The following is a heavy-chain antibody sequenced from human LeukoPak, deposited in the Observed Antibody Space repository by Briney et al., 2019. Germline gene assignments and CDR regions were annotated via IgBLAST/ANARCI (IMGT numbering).Heavy chain of an antibody. J-gene: IGHJ6*02. Sequence: GGSLRLSCAASGFTFSSYAMSWVRQAPGKGLEWVSAISGSGGSTYYADSVKGRFTISRDNSKNTLYLQMNSLRAEDTAVYYCARTRDPYYYGMDVWGQGTTVTVSS. CDR1: GFTFSSYA. D-gene: IGHD1-14*01. CDR3: ARTRDPYYYGMDV. V-gene: IGHV3-23*01. CDR2: ISGSGGST.